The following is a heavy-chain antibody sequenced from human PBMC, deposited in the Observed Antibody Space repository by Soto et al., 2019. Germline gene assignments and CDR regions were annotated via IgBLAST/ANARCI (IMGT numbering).Heavy chain of an antibody. CDR2: IGGSGRKT. J-gene: IGHJ4*02. CDR3: AKDGLSDSPSAIDY. Sequence: GGSLRLSCAASGFTFTNSGMSWGRQAPGKGLEWVAGIGGSGRKTYYADSVKGRFSISRDNSKNSLFLQMNSLSADDTAIYYCAKDGLSDSPSAIDYWGLGTLVTVSS. CDR1: GFTFTNSG. D-gene: IGHD6-13*01. V-gene: IGHV3-23*01.